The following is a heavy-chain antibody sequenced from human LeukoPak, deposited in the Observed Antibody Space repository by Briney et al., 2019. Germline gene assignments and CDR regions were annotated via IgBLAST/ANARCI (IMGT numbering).Heavy chain of an antibody. D-gene: IGHD3-22*01. Sequence: GESLKISCKGSGYSFTNYWIAWVREMPGKGLEWVCIIYPGDSDSRYSPSFHGQVPISADKSIRTAYLQWDRLKASVTAMYYCARLDYYDTSGYYPPPHAFDIWGQGTIVTVSS. CDR3: ARLDYYDTSGYYPPPHAFDI. J-gene: IGHJ3*02. CDR1: GYSFTNYW. V-gene: IGHV5-51*01. CDR2: IYPGDSDS.